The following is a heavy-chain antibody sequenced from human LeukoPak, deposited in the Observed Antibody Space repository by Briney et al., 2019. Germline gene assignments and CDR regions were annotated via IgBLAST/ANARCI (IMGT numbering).Heavy chain of an antibody. J-gene: IGHJ4*02. D-gene: IGHD1-26*01. CDR1: GGTFSSYG. CDR2: ISYDGSNK. CDR3: AKPSYSGSYLPLDY. Sequence: SCKASGGTFSSYGMHWVRQAPGKGLEWVAVISYDGSNKYYADSVKGRFTISRDNSKNTLYLQMNSLRAEDTAVYYCAKPSYSGSYLPLDYWGQGTLVTVSS. V-gene: IGHV3-30*18.